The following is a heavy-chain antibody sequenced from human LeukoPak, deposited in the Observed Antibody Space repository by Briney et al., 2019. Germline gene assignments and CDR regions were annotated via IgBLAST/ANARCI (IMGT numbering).Heavy chain of an antibody. V-gene: IGHV4-59*01. Sequence: SETLSLTCTVSGGSISSYYWSWIRQPPGKGLEWIGYIYYSGSTNYNPSLKSRVTISVDTSKNQFSLKLSSVTAADTAVYYCARVPLAPYYDSWSGYSGYYYYYMDVWGKGTTVTVSS. J-gene: IGHJ6*03. CDR2: IYYSGST. CDR1: GGSISSYY. D-gene: IGHD3-3*01. CDR3: ARVPLAPYYDSWSGYSGYYYYYMDV.